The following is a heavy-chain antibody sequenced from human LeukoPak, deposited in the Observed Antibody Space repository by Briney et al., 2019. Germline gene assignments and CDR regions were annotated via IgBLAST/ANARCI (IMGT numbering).Heavy chain of an antibody. V-gene: IGHV3-23*01. CDR3: AKCGNSGCHLIDY. J-gene: IGHJ4*02. CDR1: GFXFSDYY. CDR2: ISGRTGAK. D-gene: IGHD5-12*01. Sequence: GGSLRLSCAASGFXFSDYYINWVRQAPGKGLEWVSAISGRTGAKYYADSEKGRFTISRDNSKSTLYLQMDSLRAEDTAVYYCAKCGNSGCHLIDYWGQGTLVTVSS.